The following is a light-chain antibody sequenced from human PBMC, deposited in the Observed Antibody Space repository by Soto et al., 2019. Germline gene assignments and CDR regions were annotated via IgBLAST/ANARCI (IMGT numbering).Light chain of an antibody. J-gene: IGKJ3*01. V-gene: IGKV1-39*01. CDR3: QQLNSYPFT. CDR2: AAS. CDR1: QSISSY. Sequence: DIQMTQSPSSLSASVGDTVTITCRASQSISSYLNWYQQKPGKAPKLMIYAASSLQSGVPSRFSGSGSGTDFTLTISSLQPEDVATYYCQQLNSYPFTLGPGTKVDI.